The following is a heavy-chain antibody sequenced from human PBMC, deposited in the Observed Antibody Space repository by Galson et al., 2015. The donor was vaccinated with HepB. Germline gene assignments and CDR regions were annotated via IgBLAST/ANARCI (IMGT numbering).Heavy chain of an antibody. CDR2: ISGSGGSI. CDR1: GFTFSSYW. Sequence: SLRLSCAVSGFTFSSYWMHWVRQAPGKGLEWLSTISGSGGSIYYADSVKGRFAISRYNSKSTLYLQMNGLRAEDTAVYFCAKFFSGTYYLDAFDIWGHGTLVTVSS. D-gene: IGHD1-26*01. V-gene: IGHV3-23*01. CDR3: AKFFSGTYYLDAFDI. J-gene: IGHJ3*02.